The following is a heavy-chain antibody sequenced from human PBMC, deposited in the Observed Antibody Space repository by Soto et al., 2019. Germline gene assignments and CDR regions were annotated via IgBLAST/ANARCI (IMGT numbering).Heavy chain of an antibody. V-gene: IGHV4-59*08. Sequence: SETLSLTCTVSGGSISSYYWSWIRQPPGKGLEWIGYIYYSGSTNYNPSLKSRVTISVGTSKNQFSLKLSSVTAADTAVYYCARSDGDGYNLFYWGQGTLVTVSS. CDR2: IYYSGST. CDR1: GGSISSYY. D-gene: IGHD5-12*01. CDR3: ARSDGDGYNLFY. J-gene: IGHJ4*02.